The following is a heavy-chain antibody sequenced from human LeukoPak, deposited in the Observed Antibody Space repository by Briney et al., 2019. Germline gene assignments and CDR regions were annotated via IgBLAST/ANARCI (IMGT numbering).Heavy chain of an antibody. CDR1: GVSISSSSYY. V-gene: IGHV4-39*01. Sequence: SETLSLTCTVSGVSISSSSYYWGWIRQPPGKGLEWIGSIYYSRSTYYNPSLKSRVTISVDTSKNQFSLKLSSVTAADTAVYYCARVPTVTFFDYWGQGTLVTVSS. CDR3: ARVPTVTFFDY. CDR2: IYYSRST. D-gene: IGHD4-17*01. J-gene: IGHJ4*02.